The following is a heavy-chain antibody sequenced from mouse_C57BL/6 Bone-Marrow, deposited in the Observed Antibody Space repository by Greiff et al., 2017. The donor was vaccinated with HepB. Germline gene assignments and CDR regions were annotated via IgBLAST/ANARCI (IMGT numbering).Heavy chain of an antibody. CDR2: IHPNSGST. J-gene: IGHJ4*01. CDR1: GYTFTSYW. V-gene: IGHV1-64*01. Sequence: VQLQQPGAELVKPGASVKLSCKASGYTFTSYWMHWVKQRPGQGLEWIGMIHPNSGSTNYNEKFKSKATLTVDKSSRTAYMQLSSLTSEDSAVYYCAVIYYGIFYAMDYWGQGTSVTVSS. D-gene: IGHD2-1*01. CDR3: AVIYYGIFYAMDY.